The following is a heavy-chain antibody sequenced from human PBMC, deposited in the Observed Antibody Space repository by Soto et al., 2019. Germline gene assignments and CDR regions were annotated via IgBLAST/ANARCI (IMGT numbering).Heavy chain of an antibody. D-gene: IGHD3-22*01. CDR3: ARGHYDSNGQSNTVAI. J-gene: IGHJ3*02. V-gene: IGHV4-59*01. CDR2: VYYSGGT. Sequence: SETLSLTYTVSGASISSSYWSWIRQSPGKGLEWIGYVYYSGGTKYNPSLKSRVTISVDTSKNQFSLKLSSVTAAGTAVYYCARGHYDSNGQSNTVAIWGQGTMVT. CDR1: GASISSSY.